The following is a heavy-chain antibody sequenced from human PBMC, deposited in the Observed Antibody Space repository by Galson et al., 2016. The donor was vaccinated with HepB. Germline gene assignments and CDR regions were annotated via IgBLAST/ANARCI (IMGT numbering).Heavy chain of an antibody. D-gene: IGHD4-11*01. Sequence: SETLSLTCTVSGGSTRSSDSYWGWIRQPPGKGLECIGSMFYTGTTYFNPSLKSRVTISVDTSKNQFSLKLRSVTAADTAVYFCARLTLNEHSNNWFDPWGQGTLVTVSS. CDR2: MFYTGTT. CDR1: GGSTRSSDSY. V-gene: IGHV4-39*07. CDR3: ARLTLNEHSNNWFDP. J-gene: IGHJ5*02.